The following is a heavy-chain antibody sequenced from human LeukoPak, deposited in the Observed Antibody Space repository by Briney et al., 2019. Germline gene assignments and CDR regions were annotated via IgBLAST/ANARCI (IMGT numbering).Heavy chain of an antibody. J-gene: IGHJ5*02. CDR2: INPSGGST. CDR1: VGTFSSYA. CDR3: ARGMVPDSYYWFDP. V-gene: IGHV1-46*01. Sequence: ASVKVSCKVSVGTFSSYAISWVRQAPGHGLEWMGVINPSGGSTTYAQKFQGRVSKTSDTSTSTVYMELSSLRSEDTAVYYCARGMVPDSYYWFDPWGQGTVVTVSA. D-gene: IGHD2-21*01.